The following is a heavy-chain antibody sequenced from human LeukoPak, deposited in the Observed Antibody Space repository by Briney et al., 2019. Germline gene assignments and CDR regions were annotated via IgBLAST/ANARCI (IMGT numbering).Heavy chain of an antibody. J-gene: IGHJ4*02. V-gene: IGHV3-33*01. CDR3: ASSNGDYYFDY. CDR1: GFTFNSYG. D-gene: IGHD4-17*01. Sequence: GGSLRLSCAASGFTFNSYGMHWIRQAPGKGLEWVAVIWYDGSNKYYADSVKGRFTISRDNSKNTLYLQMNSLRAEDTAVYYCASSNGDYYFDYWGQGTLVTVSS. CDR2: IWYDGSNK.